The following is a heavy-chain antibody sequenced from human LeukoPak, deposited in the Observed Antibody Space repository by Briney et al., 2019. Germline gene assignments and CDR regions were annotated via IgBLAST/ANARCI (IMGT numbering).Heavy chain of an antibody. J-gene: IGHJ4*02. CDR1: GFTFSSYG. CDR3: AKDLSQQWLGYFDY. Sequence: GGSLRLSCAASGFTFSSYGMHWVRQAPGKGLEWVAVIWYDGSNKYYADSVKGRFTISKDNSKNTLYLQMNSLRAEDTAVYYCAKDLSQQWLGYFDYWGQGTLVTVS. D-gene: IGHD6-19*01. CDR2: IWYDGSNK. V-gene: IGHV3-33*06.